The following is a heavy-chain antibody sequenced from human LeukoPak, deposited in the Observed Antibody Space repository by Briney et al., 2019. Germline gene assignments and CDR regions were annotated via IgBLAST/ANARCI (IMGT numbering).Heavy chain of an antibody. D-gene: IGHD2-15*01. Sequence: SETLSLTCTVSGGSISSYYWSWIRQPPGKGLEWIGYIYYSGSTNYNPSLKSRVTISVDTSKNQFSLKLSSVTAADTAVYYCARGSMLHGMDVWGQGTTVTASS. J-gene: IGHJ6*02. V-gene: IGHV4-59*01. CDR1: GGSISSYY. CDR3: ARGSMLHGMDV. CDR2: IYYSGST.